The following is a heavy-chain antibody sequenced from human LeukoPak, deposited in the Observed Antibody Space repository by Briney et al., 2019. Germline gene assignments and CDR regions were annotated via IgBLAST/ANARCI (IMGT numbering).Heavy chain of an antibody. CDR1: GYTFTSYG. CDR2: ISAYNGNT. CDR3: ARDRGSIAARPDYYYYYYMDA. V-gene: IGHV1-18*01. J-gene: IGHJ6*03. Sequence: ASVKVSCKASGYTFTSYGISWVRQAPGQGLEWMGWISAYNGNTNYAQKLQGRVTMTTDTSTSTAYMELRSLRSDDTAVYYCARDRGSIAARPDYYYYYYMDAWGKGTTVTVSS. D-gene: IGHD6-6*01.